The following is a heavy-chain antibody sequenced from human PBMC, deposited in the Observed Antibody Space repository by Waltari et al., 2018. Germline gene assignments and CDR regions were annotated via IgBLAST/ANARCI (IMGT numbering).Heavy chain of an antibody. CDR2: SYTSGST. V-gene: IGHV4-61*09. J-gene: IGHJ3*02. CDR3: ARDNLRAFDI. CDR1: GGSLRSGSYY. Sequence: QVQLQESGPGLVKPSQTLSLTCTVSGGSLRSGSYYWSWIRQPAGKGLEWIGYSYTSGSTNYNPSLKSRVTISVDTSKNQFSLKLSSVTAADTAVYYCARDNLRAFDIWGQGTMVTVSS.